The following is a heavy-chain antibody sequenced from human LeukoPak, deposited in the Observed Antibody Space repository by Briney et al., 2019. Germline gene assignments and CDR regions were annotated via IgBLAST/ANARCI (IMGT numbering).Heavy chain of an antibody. Sequence: HPGRSLRLSCAASGFTFSSYGMHWVRQAPGKGLEWVAVIWYDGSSKYYADSVKGRFTISRDNSKNTLYLQMNSLRAEDTAVYYCATREYGSGSYYIGYWGQGTLVTVSS. CDR1: GFTFSSYG. CDR3: ATREYGSGSYYIGY. V-gene: IGHV3-33*01. CDR2: IWYDGSSK. D-gene: IGHD3-10*01. J-gene: IGHJ4*02.